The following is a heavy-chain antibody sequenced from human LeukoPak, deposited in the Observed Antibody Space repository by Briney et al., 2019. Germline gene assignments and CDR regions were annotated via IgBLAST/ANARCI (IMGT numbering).Heavy chain of an antibody. CDR1: GFSVSSNY. CDR2: IYSGESA. D-gene: IGHD2-2*01. V-gene: IGHV3-66*01. J-gene: IGHJ4*02. Sequence: GGSLRLSCAASGFSVSSNYMSWVRQAPGKGLEWVSTIYSGESAYYADSVKGRFTISRGNSKNALVLQMNSLTAADTAVYYCARDGGSGYCSSSNCYEGFDYWGQGTLVTVSS. CDR3: ARDGGSGYCSSSNCYEGFDY.